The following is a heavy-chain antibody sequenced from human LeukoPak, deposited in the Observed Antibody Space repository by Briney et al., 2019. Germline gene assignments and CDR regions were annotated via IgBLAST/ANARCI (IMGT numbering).Heavy chain of an antibody. CDR1: GYTFTGYY. CDR2: INPNSGAT. D-gene: IGHD6-19*01. CDR3: ATSYSSGWYSLDFDY. Sequence: GASVKVSCKASGYTFTGYYIHWVRQAPGQGLEWMGWINPNSGATNYAQSFQGRVTMTRDTSTSTAYMELSRLRSDDTAVYYCATSYSSGWYSLDFDYWGQGTLVTVSS. J-gene: IGHJ4*02. V-gene: IGHV1-2*02.